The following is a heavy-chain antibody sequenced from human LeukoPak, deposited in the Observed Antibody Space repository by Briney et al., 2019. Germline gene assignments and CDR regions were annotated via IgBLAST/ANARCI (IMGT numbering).Heavy chain of an antibody. Sequence: GGSLRLSCAASGFTFSSYWMHWVRQAPGKGLEWVSYISSSGSTIYYADSVKGRFTISRDNAKNSLYLQMNSLRAEDTAVYYCARDEAGSGSYYNVYYYYYYMDVWGKGTTVTISS. CDR2: ISSSGSTI. J-gene: IGHJ6*03. V-gene: IGHV3-48*04. D-gene: IGHD3-10*01. CDR3: ARDEAGSGSYYNVYYYYYYMDV. CDR1: GFTFSSYW.